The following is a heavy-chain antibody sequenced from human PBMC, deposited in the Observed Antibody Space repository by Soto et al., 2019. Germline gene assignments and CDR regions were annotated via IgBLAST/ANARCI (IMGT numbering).Heavy chain of an antibody. V-gene: IGHV1-69*08. CDR1: GETFASYN. J-gene: IGHJ5*02. CDR2: INPVFGSV. Sequence: QVRLIQSGPQVRKPGSSVRVSCEPSGETFASYNIAWVRQAPGQGLEWMGKINPVFGSVMYRQKFQGRLNIHADRSTDKPHLEPSDLRLDDSAVYFCARDPLSIHSHGLAPGGQSPLVPVPS. CDR3: ARDPLSIHSHGLAP.